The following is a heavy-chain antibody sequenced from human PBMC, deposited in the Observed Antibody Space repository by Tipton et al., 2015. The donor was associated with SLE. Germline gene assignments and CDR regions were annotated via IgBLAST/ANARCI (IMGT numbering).Heavy chain of an antibody. V-gene: IGHV1-46*01. J-gene: IGHJ6*03. D-gene: IGHD3-3*01. CDR3: ARRHYDYWSGPYYYYMDV. Sequence: QSGPEVKKPGASVKISCEASGYIFTSYYMEWVRQAPGKGLEWMGMINPSDGSTTYAQKFQGRVTMTTDTPTGTVYMDLSSLRSEDTAVYYCARRHYDYWSGPYYYYMDVWGKGTTVTVSS. CDR1: GYIFTSYY. CDR2: INPSDGST.